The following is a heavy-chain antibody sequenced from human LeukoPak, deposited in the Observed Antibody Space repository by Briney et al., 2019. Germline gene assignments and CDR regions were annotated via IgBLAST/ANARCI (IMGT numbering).Heavy chain of an antibody. CDR3: ARASSPLTMIPDY. D-gene: IGHD3-22*01. Sequence: PSETLSLTCTVSGGTISSGDYYWSWLRQPPGKGLEWIGYIYHSGSTYYSPSLKSRVTISVDRSKNQFSLKLSSVTAADTAVYYCARASSPLTMIPDYWGQGTLVTVSS. V-gene: IGHV4-30-2*01. CDR2: IYHSGST. CDR1: GGTISSGDYY. J-gene: IGHJ4*02.